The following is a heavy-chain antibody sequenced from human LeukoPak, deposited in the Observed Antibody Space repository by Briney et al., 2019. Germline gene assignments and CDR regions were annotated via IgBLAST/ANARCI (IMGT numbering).Heavy chain of an antibody. CDR1: GYTFTSYG. Sequence: GASVKVSCKASGYTFTSYGISWVRQATGQGLEWMGWMNPNSGNTGYAQKFQGRVTITRNTSISTAYMELSSLRSEDTAVYYCARHLKLAALCWWGQGTLVTVSS. J-gene: IGHJ4*02. V-gene: IGHV1-8*03. CDR2: MNPNSGNT. D-gene: IGHD6-13*01. CDR3: ARHLKLAALCW.